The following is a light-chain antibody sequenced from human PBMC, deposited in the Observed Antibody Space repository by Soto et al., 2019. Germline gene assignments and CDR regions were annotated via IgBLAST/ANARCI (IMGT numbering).Light chain of an antibody. J-gene: IGLJ3*02. V-gene: IGLV2-14*01. CDR2: EVS. CDR1: SSDVGGYNY. Sequence: QSVLTQPASVSGSPGQSITISCTGTSSDVGGYNYVSWFQQHPGKAPKLKIYEVSNRPSGVSNRFSGSKSGNTASLTISELQAEVEADYYCTSFTTISTWVFGGGTQLTVL. CDR3: TSFTTISTWV.